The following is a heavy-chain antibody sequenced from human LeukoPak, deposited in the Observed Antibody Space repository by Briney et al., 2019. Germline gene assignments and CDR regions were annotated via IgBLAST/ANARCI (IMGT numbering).Heavy chain of an antibody. V-gene: IGHV3-49*04. D-gene: IGHD6-13*01. J-gene: IGHJ4*02. CDR1: GFTFGDYA. CDR3: TRYTIAAAGPDY. CDR2: IRSKADGGTT. Sequence: GGSLRLSCTASGFTFGDYALSWVRQAPGKGLEWVGFIRSKADGGTTEYAASVKGRFTISRDDSKSIAYLQMNSLKTEDTAVYYCTRYTIAAAGPDYWGQGTLVTVSS.